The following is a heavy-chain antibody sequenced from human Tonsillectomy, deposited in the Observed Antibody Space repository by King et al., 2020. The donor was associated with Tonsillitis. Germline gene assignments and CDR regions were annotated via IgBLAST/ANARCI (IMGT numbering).Heavy chain of an antibody. D-gene: IGHD1-1*01. CDR3: ARIPSMMERDWYFDL. Sequence: TLQESGPALVKPTQTLTLTCTFSGFSLSTSGMCVSWIRQPPGKALEWLARIDWDDDKYYSTSLKTRLTISKDTSKNQVVLTMTNMDPVDTATYYCARIPSMMERDWYFDLWGRGTLVTVSS. CDR2: IDWDDDK. CDR1: GFSLSTSGMC. J-gene: IGHJ2*01. V-gene: IGHV2-70*11.